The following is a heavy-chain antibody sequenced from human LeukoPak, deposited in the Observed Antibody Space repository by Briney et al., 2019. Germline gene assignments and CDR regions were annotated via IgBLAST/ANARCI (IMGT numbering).Heavy chain of an antibody. CDR1: GFTFSPYS. Sequence: PGGSLRLSCAASGFTFSPYSMHWFRQPPGKGLEWVSYITTGSPTKYYADSVKGRFTISRDNAKNSLYLHMNSLRAEDTAVYYCASHSSGFIGGFDPWGQGTLVTVSS. J-gene: IGHJ5*02. D-gene: IGHD6-19*01. CDR3: ASHSSGFIGGFDP. V-gene: IGHV3-48*01. CDR2: ITTGSPTK.